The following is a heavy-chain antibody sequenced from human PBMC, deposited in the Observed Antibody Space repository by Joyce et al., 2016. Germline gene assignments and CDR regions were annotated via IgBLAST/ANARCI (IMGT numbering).Heavy chain of an antibody. CDR1: GFTLSTFA. J-gene: IGHJ5*02. D-gene: IGHD3-22*01. CDR3: ARSFYYDSGTYYAS. Sequence: QEQLVESGGGVVQPGRSLRLSCFASGFTLSTFAMHWVRQAPGKGLEWVAVISYDGRDSHYGDSAKGRFTISRDNSKNTLYLQMNSLRAEDTAVYYCARSFYYDSGTYYASWGQGTLVTVSS. CDR2: ISYDGRDS. V-gene: IGHV3-30*03.